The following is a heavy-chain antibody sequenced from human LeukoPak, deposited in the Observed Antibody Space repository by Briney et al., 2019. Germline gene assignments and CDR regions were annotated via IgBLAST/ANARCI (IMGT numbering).Heavy chain of an antibody. CDR2: FDPEDGET. Sequence: ASVKVSCKVSGYTLTELSMHWVRQAPGKGLEWMGGFDPEDGETIYAQKFQGRVTMTEDTSTDTAYMELSSLRSEDTAVYYCATDLDYYDILTGYTSHAFDIWGQGTMVTVSS. J-gene: IGHJ3*02. CDR1: GYTLTELS. D-gene: IGHD3-9*01. V-gene: IGHV1-24*01. CDR3: ATDLDYYDILTGYTSHAFDI.